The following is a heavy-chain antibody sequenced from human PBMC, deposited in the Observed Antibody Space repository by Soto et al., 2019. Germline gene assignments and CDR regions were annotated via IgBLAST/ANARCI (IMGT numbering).Heavy chain of an antibody. Sequence: LSLTCSVSGDSISSVDYFWAWIRQPPGQALEYIGYIYKSATTYYNPSFESRVAISLDTSKSQFSLNVTSVTAADTAVYFCARGRYCLTGRCFPNWFDSWGQGTLVTVSS. V-gene: IGHV4-30-4*01. CDR3: ARGRYCLTGRCFPNWFDS. CDR2: IYKSATT. J-gene: IGHJ5*01. D-gene: IGHD2-15*01. CDR1: GDSISSVDYF.